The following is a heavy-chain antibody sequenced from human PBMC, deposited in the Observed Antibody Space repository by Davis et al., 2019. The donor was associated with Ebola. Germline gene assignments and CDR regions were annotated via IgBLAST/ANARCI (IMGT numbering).Heavy chain of an antibody. V-gene: IGHV1-2*02. D-gene: IGHD4-11*01. CDR1: GYTFTAYF. CDR3: ARVGTVTTTFDY. J-gene: IGHJ4*02. Sequence: ASVKVSCKSSGYTFTAYFIHWVRQAPGQGLEWMGWINPKSGGTNYLQKFQGRVTMTRDTSISTAYMELSRLRSDDTAVYYCARVGTVTTTFDYWGQGTLVTVSS. CDR2: INPKSGGT.